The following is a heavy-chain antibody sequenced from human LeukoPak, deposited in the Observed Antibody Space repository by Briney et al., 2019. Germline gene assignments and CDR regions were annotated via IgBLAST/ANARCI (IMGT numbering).Heavy chain of an antibody. J-gene: IGHJ4*02. V-gene: IGHV3-7*01. CDR3: ARVRSGFGEAMGY. D-gene: IGHD3-10*01. CDR2: IKQDGSEK. CDR1: GFTFSSYW. Sequence: GGSLRLSCAASGFTFSSYWMSWVRQAPGKGLEWVANIKQDGSEKYYVDSVKGRFTISRDNAKNSLYLQMNSLRAEDTAVYYCARVRSGFGEAMGYWGQGTLVTVSS.